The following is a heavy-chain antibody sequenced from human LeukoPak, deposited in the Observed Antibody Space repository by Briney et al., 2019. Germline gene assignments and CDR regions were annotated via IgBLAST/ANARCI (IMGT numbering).Heavy chain of an antibody. Sequence: GGSLRLSCAASGFTFSSYAMSWVRQAPGKGLEWVSAISGSGGSTYYADSVKGRFTISRDYSKNTLYLQMNSLRAEDTAVYYCAKNRVVVPAAMRSWGQGTLVTVSS. CDR1: GFTFSSYA. D-gene: IGHD2-2*01. CDR3: AKNRVVVPAAMRS. V-gene: IGHV3-23*01. CDR2: ISGSGGST. J-gene: IGHJ5*02.